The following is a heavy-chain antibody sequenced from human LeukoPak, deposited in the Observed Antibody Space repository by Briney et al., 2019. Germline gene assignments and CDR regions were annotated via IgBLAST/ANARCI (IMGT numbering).Heavy chain of an antibody. CDR2: IYYSGST. CDR3: ASGHHSNPYDDY. CDR1: GGSISSGDYY. Sequence: SETLSLTCTVSGGSISSGDYYWSWIRQPPGKGLEWIGYIYYSGSTYYNPSLKSRVTISVDTSKNQFSLKLSSVTAAGTAVYYCASGHHSNPYDDYWGQGTLVTVSS. D-gene: IGHD4-11*01. J-gene: IGHJ4*02. V-gene: IGHV4-30-4*01.